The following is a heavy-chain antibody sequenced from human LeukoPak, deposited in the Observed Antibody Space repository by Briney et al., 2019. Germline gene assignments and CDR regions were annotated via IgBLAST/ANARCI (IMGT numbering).Heavy chain of an antibody. CDR3: ARDLGAGRTDDAFDI. CDR1: GFTVSSNY. CDR2: IYSGGST. Sequence: QAGGSLRLSCAASGFTVSSNYMSWVRQAPGKGLEWVSVIYSGGSTYYADSVKGRFTISRDNSKNTLYLQMNSLRAEDTAVYYCARDLGAGRTDDAFDIWGQGTMVTVSS. V-gene: IGHV3-66*01. J-gene: IGHJ3*02.